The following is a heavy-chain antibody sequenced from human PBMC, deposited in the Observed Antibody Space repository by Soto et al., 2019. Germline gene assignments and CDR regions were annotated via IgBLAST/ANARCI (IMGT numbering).Heavy chain of an antibody. CDR1: GFTFSSDG. CDR2: ISYDGSNK. V-gene: IGHV3-30*18. CDR3: AKDRMGARVRGYFDY. J-gene: IGHJ4*02. Sequence: QVQLVESGGGVVQPGKSLRLSCAGSGFTFSSDGMDCVRQAPGKGLEWVAVISYDGSNKYYADSVKGRFTISRDNSKNTLYLQMSSLRADDTAVYYCAKDRMGARVRGYFDYWGQGTLVTVSS. D-gene: IGHD3-10*01.